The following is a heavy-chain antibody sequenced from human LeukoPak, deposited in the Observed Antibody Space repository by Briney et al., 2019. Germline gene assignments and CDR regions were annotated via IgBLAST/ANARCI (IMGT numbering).Heavy chain of an antibody. CDR3: ASHLGGQQPLP. D-gene: IGHD6-13*01. V-gene: IGHV3-30-3*01. J-gene: IGHJ4*02. CDR1: GFTFSSYA. CDR2: ISYDGSNK. Sequence: PGRSLRLSCAASGFTFSSYAMHWVRQAPGKGLEWVAVISYDGSNKYYADSVKGRFTISRDNSKNTLYLQMNSLRAEDTAVYYCASHLGGQQPLPWGQGTLVTVSS.